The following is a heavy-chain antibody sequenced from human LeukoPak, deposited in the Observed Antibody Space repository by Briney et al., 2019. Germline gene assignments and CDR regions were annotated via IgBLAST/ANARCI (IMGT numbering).Heavy chain of an antibody. D-gene: IGHD3-10*01. CDR1: GGSFSGYY. J-gene: IGHJ6*03. CDR3: AGGLAWSGYISYGSGSYGPVRDV. CDR2: INHSGST. Sequence: SETLSLTCAVYGGSFSGYYWSWIRQPPGKGLEWIGEINHSGSTNYNPSLKSRVAISVDTSKNQFSLKLSSVTAADTAVYYCAGGLAWSGYISYGSGSYGPVRDVGGKGTTVTVSS. V-gene: IGHV4-34*01.